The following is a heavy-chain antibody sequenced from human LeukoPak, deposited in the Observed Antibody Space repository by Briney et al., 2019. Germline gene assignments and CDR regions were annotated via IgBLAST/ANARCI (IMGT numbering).Heavy chain of an antibody. CDR2: ISGGGGST. V-gene: IGHV3-23*01. J-gene: IGHJ4*02. Sequence: GGSLRLSCAASGFTFSSYAMSWVRQAPGKGLEWVSAISGGGGSTYYADSVKGRFTISRDNSKNTLYLQMNSLRAEDTAVYYCAKDRGGTVVGLDYWGQGTLVTVSS. D-gene: IGHD4-23*01. CDR1: GFTFSSYA. CDR3: AKDRGGTVVGLDY.